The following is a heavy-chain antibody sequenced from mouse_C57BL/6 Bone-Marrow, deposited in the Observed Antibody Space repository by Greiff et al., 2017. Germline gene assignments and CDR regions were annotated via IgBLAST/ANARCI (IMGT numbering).Heavy chain of an antibody. J-gene: IGHJ3*01. V-gene: IGHV1-9*01. CDR3: SNHGSSLAWFAY. Sequence: VMLVESGAELMKPGASVKLSCKATVYTFTGYWIEWVKQRPGHGLEWIGEILPGSGSTNYNEKFKGKATFTADTSSNTAYMQLSSLTTEDSAIYYCSNHGSSLAWFAYWGQGTLVTVSA. CDR1: VYTFTGYW. D-gene: IGHD1-1*01. CDR2: ILPGSGST.